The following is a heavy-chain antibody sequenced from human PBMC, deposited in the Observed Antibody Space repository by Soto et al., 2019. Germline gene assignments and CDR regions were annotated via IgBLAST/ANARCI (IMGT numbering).Heavy chain of an antibody. J-gene: IGHJ5*02. Sequence: LRLSCAASGFNVAGKYMSWVRQAPGKGLEWVSVFYSGGQIYYSDSVKGRFTISIDNSKNTVILDMNALRAEDTATYYCARINWSTRGSSSDTWGQGTLVTVSS. D-gene: IGHD1-20*01. V-gene: IGHV3-53*01. CDR1: GFNVAGKY. CDR2: FYSGGQI. CDR3: ARINWSTRGSSSDT.